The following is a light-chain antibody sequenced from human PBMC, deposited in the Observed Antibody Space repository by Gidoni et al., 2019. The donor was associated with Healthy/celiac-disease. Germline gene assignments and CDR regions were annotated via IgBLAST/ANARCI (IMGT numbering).Light chain of an antibody. J-gene: IGKJ1*01. CDR1: QGISNY. CDR3: QKYNSAPPWT. CDR2: AAS. Sequence: DIQMTKSPSSLSASVGDRVTITCRASQGISNYLAWYQQKPGKVPKLLIYAASTLQSGVPSRFSGSGSGTDFTLTISSLQPEDVATYYCQKYNSAPPWTFGQGTKVEIK. V-gene: IGKV1-27*01.